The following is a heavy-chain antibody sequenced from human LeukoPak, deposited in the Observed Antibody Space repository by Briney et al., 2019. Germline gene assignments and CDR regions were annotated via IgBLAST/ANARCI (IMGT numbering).Heavy chain of an antibody. J-gene: IGHJ6*02. CDR1: GFTFSNYG. D-gene: IGHD2/OR15-2a*01. V-gene: IGHV3-30*02. Sequence: SGGSLRLSCAASGFTFSNYGMHWVRQAPDKGLEWVTFIRSDGSNKYYADSVKGRFTISRDNSKNTLYLQMNSLRAEDTAVYYCARALLSILSKRVNGMDVWGQGTTVTVSS. CDR2: IRSDGSNK. CDR3: ARALLSILSKRVNGMDV.